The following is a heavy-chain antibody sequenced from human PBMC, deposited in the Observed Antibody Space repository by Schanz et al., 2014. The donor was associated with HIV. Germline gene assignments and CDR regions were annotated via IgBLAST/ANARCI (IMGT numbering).Heavy chain of an antibody. CDR1: GGSFRGYY. CDR3: ARGDFGGNSVDY. CDR2: VRHIGGT. Sequence: QVQLQQWGAGLLKPSETLSLTCAVYGGSFRGYYWTWIRQFPGLGLEWIGGVRHIGGTNYNPSLRVRFTISRDMSKNQFPLTLPSVPAADTAVYFCARGDFGGNSVDYWGHGNMVTVSS. J-gene: IGHJ4*01. V-gene: IGHV4-34*01. D-gene: IGHD4-17*01.